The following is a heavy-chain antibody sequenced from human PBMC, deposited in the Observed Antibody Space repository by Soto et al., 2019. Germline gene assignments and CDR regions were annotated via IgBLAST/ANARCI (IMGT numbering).Heavy chain of an antibody. CDR1: GGSISSYY. J-gene: IGHJ6*03. CDR2: IYYSGST. D-gene: IGHD1-7*01. CDR3: ARHSITGTTYYYYYYMDV. Sequence: SETLSLTCTVSGGSISSYYWSWIRQPPGKGQEWIGYIYYSGSTNYNPSLKSRVTISVDTSKNQFSLKLSSVTAADTAVYYCARHSITGTTYYYYYYMDVWGKGTTVTVSS. V-gene: IGHV4-59*08.